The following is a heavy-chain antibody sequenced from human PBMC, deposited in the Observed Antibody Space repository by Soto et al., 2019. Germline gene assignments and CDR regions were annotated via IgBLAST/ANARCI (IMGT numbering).Heavy chain of an antibody. CDR2: VSGSGSSV. CDR3: ARWNYLERWPGLDV. V-gene: IGHV3-11*01. J-gene: IGHJ6*04. Sequence: QVQLVESGGGLVKPGGSLRLSCAASGFTFNNYYLAWIRRAPGKGLEWVSYVSGSGSSVFYTDSLKGRFTMSRDNAKRSVYLQMNSLTVEDTAVYYCARWNYLERWPGLDVWGKGTTVTVSS. CDR1: GFTFNNYY. D-gene: IGHD1-7*01.